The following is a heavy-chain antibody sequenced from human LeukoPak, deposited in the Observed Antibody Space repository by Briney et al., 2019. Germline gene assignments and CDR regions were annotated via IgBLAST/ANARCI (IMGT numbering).Heavy chain of an antibody. J-gene: IGHJ6*04. D-gene: IGHD3-10*01. Sequence: SVKVSCKASGGTFSSYAISWVRQAPGQGLEWMGGIIPIFGTANYAQKFQGRVTITADESTSIAYMELSSLRSEDTAVYYCARDMYYYGSGSYRYYYYYGMDVWGKGTTVTVSS. CDR1: GGTFSSYA. V-gene: IGHV1-69*01. CDR3: ARDMYYYGSGSYRYYYYYGMDV. CDR2: IIPIFGTA.